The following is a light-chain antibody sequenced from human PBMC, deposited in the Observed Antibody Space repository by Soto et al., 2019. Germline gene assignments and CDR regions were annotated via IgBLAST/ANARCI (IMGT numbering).Light chain of an antibody. J-gene: IGKJ1*01. V-gene: IGKV1-5*03. CDR1: QSIDSW. CDR2: KAS. Sequence: DIQMTQSPSTLSASVGDRVTITCRASQSIDSWLAWYQQKPGKAPKLLIYKASSLDRGVPSRFSGSGSGTAFTLTISSLQPDDFATYYCQQYNSYWTFDQGTKVEIK. CDR3: QQYNSYWT.